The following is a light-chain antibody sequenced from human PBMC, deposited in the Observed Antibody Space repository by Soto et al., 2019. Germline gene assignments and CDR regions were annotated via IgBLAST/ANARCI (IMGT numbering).Light chain of an antibody. CDR2: TAS. CDR3: QQYNNWPPVT. CDR1: QTVGRN. J-gene: IGKJ1*01. Sequence: EIVMTQSPTSLSVSPGERAILSCRASQTVGRNLAWYQQKPGQAPRLLIHTASTRAPGIPARSSGSGSGTEFTLTISSLQSEDFAVYYCQQYNNWPPVTFGQGTKVDIK. V-gene: IGKV3-15*01.